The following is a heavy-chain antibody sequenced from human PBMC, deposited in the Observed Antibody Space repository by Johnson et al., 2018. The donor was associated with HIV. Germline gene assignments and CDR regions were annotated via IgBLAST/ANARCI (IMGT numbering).Heavy chain of an antibody. CDR2: IKSKRDGGAI. V-gene: IGHV3-15*01. D-gene: IGHD1-26*01. Sequence: VQLVESGGGLVKPGGSLKLSCEASGFTFSNVWMHWVRQAPGRGLEWVGRIKSKRDGGAIDYAAPVKGRFTISRDDTKATLYLEMNSLKTEDTALYYCTTDVPGGPYYNAFDIWG. CDR3: TTDVPGGPYYNAFDI. J-gene: IGHJ3*02. CDR1: GFTFSNVW.